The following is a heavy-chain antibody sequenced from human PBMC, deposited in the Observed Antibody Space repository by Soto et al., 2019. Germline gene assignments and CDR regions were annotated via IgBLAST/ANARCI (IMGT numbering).Heavy chain of an antibody. Sequence: GGSLRLSCAASGLTFSSHAMSWVRQAPGKGLEWVSSISDRGDSTYYADSVKGRFTISRDNSKNTLYLQMNSLRADDTAVYYCAKPLATDFDYWGQGTLVTVSS. CDR3: AKPLATDFDY. CDR1: GLTFSSHA. D-gene: IGHD5-12*01. J-gene: IGHJ4*02. CDR2: ISDRGDST. V-gene: IGHV3-23*01.